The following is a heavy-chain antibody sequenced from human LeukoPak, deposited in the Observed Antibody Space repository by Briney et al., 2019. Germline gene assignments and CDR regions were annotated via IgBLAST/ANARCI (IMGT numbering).Heavy chain of an antibody. V-gene: IGHV3-30-3*01. J-gene: IGHJ4*02. CDR2: ISCDGSNK. CDR1: GFIFSSYA. D-gene: IGHD6-6*01. CDR3: AKDSQLDIDY. Sequence: PGGSLRLSCVASGFIFSSYALHWVRQAPGKGLEWVAVISCDGSNKYYADSVKGRFTISRDNSKNTLYLQMNSLRAEDTAVYYCAKDSQLDIDYWGQGTLVTVSS.